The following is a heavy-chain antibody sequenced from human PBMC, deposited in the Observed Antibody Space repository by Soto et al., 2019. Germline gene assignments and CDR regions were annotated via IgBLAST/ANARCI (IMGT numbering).Heavy chain of an antibody. CDR1: RFTFSRSW. J-gene: IGHJ4*02. CDR3: ARDWGGLGY. CDR2: IIKDGSEK. V-gene: IGHV3-7*03. Sequence: EVQLVESGGGLVQPGGSLRLSCAASRFTFSRSWMSWVRQAPGKGLEWVANIIKDGSEKSYVDSVKGRFTISRDNAKNSLYLEMNSLRVEDTAVYYCARDWGGLGYWGQGTLVTVSS. D-gene: IGHD3-10*01.